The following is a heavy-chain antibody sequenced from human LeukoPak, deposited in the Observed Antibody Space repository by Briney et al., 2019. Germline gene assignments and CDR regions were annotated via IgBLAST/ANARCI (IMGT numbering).Heavy chain of an antibody. CDR2: ISGSGGST. V-gene: IGHV3-23*01. Sequence: GGSLRLSCAASGFTFSSYAMSWVRQAPGKGLEWVPAISGSGGSTYYADSVKGRFTISRDNSKNTLYLQMNSLRAEDTAVYYCAKGDRSSGNHFDYWGQGTLVTVSS. D-gene: IGHD6-6*01. CDR3: AKGDRSSGNHFDY. CDR1: GFTFSSYA. J-gene: IGHJ4*02.